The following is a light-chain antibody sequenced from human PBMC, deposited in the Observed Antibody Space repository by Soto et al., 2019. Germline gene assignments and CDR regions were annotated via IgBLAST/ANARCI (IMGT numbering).Light chain of an antibody. J-gene: IGLJ2*01. Sequence: QSVLTQPASVSGSPGQSITISCTGTSSDVGGYNYVSWYQQHPGKVPKLIIYYVTNRPSGVPNRFSGSKSGNTASLTISGLQAEDEADYYCSSYTSSSTVIFGGGTKLTVL. CDR1: SSDVGGYNY. V-gene: IGLV2-14*01. CDR3: SSYTSSSTVI. CDR2: YVT.